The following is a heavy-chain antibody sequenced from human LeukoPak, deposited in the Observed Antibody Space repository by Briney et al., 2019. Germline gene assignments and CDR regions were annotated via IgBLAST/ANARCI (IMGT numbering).Heavy chain of an antibody. V-gene: IGHV4-59*01. CDR1: GVSISSYY. CDR2: IYYSGST. D-gene: IGHD6-13*01. Sequence: PSETLSLTCTVSGVSISSYYWSWIRQPPGKGLEWIGYIYYSGSTNYNPSLKSRVTISVDTSKNQFSLKLSSVTAADTAVYYCARAVAAAGFFDYWGQGTLVTVSS. J-gene: IGHJ4*02. CDR3: ARAVAAAGFFDY.